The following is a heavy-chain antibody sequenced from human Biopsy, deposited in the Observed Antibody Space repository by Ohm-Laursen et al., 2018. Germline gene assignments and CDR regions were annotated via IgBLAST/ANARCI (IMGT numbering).Heavy chain of an antibody. CDR3: ARDRGYYSDRTVPGYFDL. D-gene: IGHD3-22*01. V-gene: IGHV4-59*01. CDR1: ADSISSYY. CDR2: VYYTGST. Sequence: GTLSLTCTVSADSISSYYWSWIRQPPGKGLEWIGYVYYTGSTDYNPSLQSRVTISVDTSKNHFSLRLRSVTPADTAIYYCARDRGYYSDRTVPGYFDLWGRGTLVTVSS. J-gene: IGHJ2*01.